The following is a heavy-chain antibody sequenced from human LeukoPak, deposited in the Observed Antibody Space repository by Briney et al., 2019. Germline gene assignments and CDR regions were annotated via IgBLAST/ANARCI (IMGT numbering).Heavy chain of an antibody. Sequence: GGSLRLSCAASGFTFSSHWMHWVRQAPGSELVWVSRVNSDGSSTSYADSVRGRFTISRDNAKNTLYLQMNSLRAEDTAVYYCARDKVRGAKPPFDYWGQGTLVTVSS. CDR3: ARDKVRGAKPPFDY. D-gene: IGHD3-10*01. CDR2: VNSDGSST. J-gene: IGHJ4*02. V-gene: IGHV3-74*01. CDR1: GFTFSSHW.